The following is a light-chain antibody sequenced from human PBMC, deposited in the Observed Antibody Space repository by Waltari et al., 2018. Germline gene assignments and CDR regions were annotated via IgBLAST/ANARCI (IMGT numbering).Light chain of an antibody. CDR2: AAS. Sequence: DIQMTQSPSSLSASVGDRVTITCRASQSISSYLNWYQQKPEKAPKLLIYAASSLESGVPSRFSGSGSGTDFTLTISSLQPEDFATYYCQQSYSTLLTFGGGTKVEIK. CDR3: QQSYSTLLT. CDR1: QSISSY. V-gene: IGKV1-39*01. J-gene: IGKJ4*01.